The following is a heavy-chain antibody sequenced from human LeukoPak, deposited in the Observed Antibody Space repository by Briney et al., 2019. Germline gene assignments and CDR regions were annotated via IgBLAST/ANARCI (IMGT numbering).Heavy chain of an antibody. V-gene: IGHV3-30*02. CDR1: GFTFSSYG. CDR2: IRYDGSNK. D-gene: IGHD2-15*01. CDR3: AKEGTPYTYYYMDV. Sequence: GGSLRLSCAASGFTFSSYGMHWVRQAPGKGLEWVAFIRYDGSNKYYADSVKGRFTISRDNSKNTLYLQMNSLRAEDTAVYYCAKEGTPYTYYYMDVWGKGTTVTVSS. J-gene: IGHJ6*03.